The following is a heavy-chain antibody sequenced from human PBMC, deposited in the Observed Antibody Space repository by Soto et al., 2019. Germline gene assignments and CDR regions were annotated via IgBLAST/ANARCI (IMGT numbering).Heavy chain of an antibody. CDR3: ARLLMATLYYFDY. V-gene: IGHV4-39*01. Sequence: PSETLSLTCTVSGGSISSSSYYWGWIRQPPGKGLEWIGSIYYSGSTYYNPSLKSRVTISVDTSKNQFSLKLSSVTAADTAVYYCARLLMATLYYFDYWGQGTLVTVSS. CDR2: IYYSGST. J-gene: IGHJ4*02. CDR1: GGSISSSSYY. D-gene: IGHD5-12*01.